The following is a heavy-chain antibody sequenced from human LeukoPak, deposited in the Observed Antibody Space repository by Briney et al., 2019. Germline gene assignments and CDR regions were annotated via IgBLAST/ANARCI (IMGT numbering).Heavy chain of an antibody. CDR1: GYTFTSYG. J-gene: IGHJ4*02. V-gene: IGHV1-18*01. CDR2: ISAYNGNT. Sequence: ASVKVFCKASGYTFTSYGISWVRQAPGQGLEWMGWISAYNGNTNYAQKLQGRVTMTTDTSTSTAYMELRSLRSDDTAVYYCARGKGYYDSSGYKDYWGQGTLVTVSS. D-gene: IGHD3-22*01. CDR3: ARGKGYYDSSGYKDY.